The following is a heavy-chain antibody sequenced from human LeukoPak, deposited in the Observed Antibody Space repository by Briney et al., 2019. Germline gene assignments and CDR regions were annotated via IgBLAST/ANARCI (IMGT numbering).Heavy chain of an antibody. CDR1: GFTVSSNY. V-gene: IGHV3-66*01. J-gene: IGHJ4*02. Sequence: GGSLRLSCAASGFTVSSNYMSWVRQAPGKGLEWVSVVYSGGSTFYADSVKGRFTISRDNSKNTLHLQVNSLRVEDTAVYYCAREGRGSYYFDYWGQGTLVTVSS. CDR2: VYSGGST. CDR3: AREGRGSYYFDY. D-gene: IGHD1-26*01.